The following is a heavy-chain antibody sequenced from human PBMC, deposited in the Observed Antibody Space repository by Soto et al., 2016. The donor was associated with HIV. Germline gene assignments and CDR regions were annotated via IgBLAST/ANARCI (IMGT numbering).Heavy chain of an antibody. CDR1: GYTFTGNY. D-gene: IGHD5-18*01. CDR3: ARGGGFNYGYDAFDL. CDR2: INSNSGGT. J-gene: IGHJ3*01. V-gene: IGHV1-2*02. Sequence: QVQLVQSGAEVKKPGASVKVSCKASGYTFTGNYMHWVRQAPGQGFEWMGWINSNSGGTKYAQKFQGRVTMTRDTSISTAYMELRRLKSDDRAVYYCARGGGFNYGYDAFDLWAKGQWSPSLQ.